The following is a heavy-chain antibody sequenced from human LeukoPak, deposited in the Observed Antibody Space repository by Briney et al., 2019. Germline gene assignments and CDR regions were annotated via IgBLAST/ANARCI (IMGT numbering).Heavy chain of an antibody. CDR1: GGSISSYNW. V-gene: IGHV4-4*02. J-gene: IGHJ4*02. CDR3: AKGTNDILTGYQFYYFDY. D-gene: IGHD3-9*01. CDR2: ISHSGST. Sequence: PSGTLSLTCAVSGGSISSYNWWSWVRQPPGKGLEWIGEISHSGSTNYNPSLKSRVTISVDESKNQFSLKLSSVTAADTAVYYCAKGTNDILTGYQFYYFDYWGQGTLVTVSS.